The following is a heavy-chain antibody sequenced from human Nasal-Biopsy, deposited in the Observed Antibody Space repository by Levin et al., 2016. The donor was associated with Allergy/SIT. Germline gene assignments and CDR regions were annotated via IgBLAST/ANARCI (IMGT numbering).Heavy chain of an antibody. CDR3: AKDREVLRYGALEY. V-gene: IGHV3-30*18. D-gene: IGHD3-9*01. Sequence: GGSLRLSCAASGFTFSSFGMHWVRQAPGKGLEWVAVISYDGSTTYYADSVKGRFTISRDNSKNTLYLQMNSLRAEDTAVYYCAKDREVLRYGALEYWGQGTLVTVSS. CDR2: ISYDGSTT. J-gene: IGHJ4*02. CDR1: GFTFSSFG.